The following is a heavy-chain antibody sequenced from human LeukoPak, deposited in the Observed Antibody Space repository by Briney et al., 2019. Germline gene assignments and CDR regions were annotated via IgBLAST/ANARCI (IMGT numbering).Heavy chain of an antibody. CDR2: ISSSSSTI. D-gene: IGHD4-17*01. J-gene: IGHJ5*02. CDR3: AREQVGLRMGFAP. CDR1: GFTFSSYS. Sequence: GGSLRLSRAASGFTFSSYSMNWVRQAPGKGLDGVSYISSSSSTIYYADSVKGRFTISRDNAKNSLYLQMNSLRAEDTAVYYCAREQVGLRMGFAPWGQGTLVTVSS. V-gene: IGHV3-48*04.